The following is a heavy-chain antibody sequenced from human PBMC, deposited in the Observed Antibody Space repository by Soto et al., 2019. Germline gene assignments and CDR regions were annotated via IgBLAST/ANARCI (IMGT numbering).Heavy chain of an antibody. CDR3: ARGLGIAAAEKGYYYGMDV. CDR1: GYTFTGYY. V-gene: IGHV1-2*04. D-gene: IGHD6-13*01. CDR2: INPNSGGT. Sequence: ASVKVSCKASGYTFTGYYMHWVRQAPGQGLEWMGWINPNSGGTNYAQKFQGWVTMTRDTSISTAYMELSRLRSDDTAVYYCARGLGIAAAEKGYYYGMDVWGQGTTVTVSS. J-gene: IGHJ6*02.